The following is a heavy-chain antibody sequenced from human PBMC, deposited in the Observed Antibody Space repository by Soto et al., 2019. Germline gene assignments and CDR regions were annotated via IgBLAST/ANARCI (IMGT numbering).Heavy chain of an antibody. D-gene: IGHD3-16*01. Sequence: QVQLVESGGGVVQPGGSLGLSCAASGFVFSDYGMHWVRQAPGKGLEWVATVSYDGSNKFYADSVRGRFTISRDNPQNTHLRMSTLFLQMKSLRAEDTAVYYCAKDRDYISGMDFWGQGTLVTASS. CDR2: VSYDGSNK. CDR1: GFVFSDYG. V-gene: IGHV3-30*18. J-gene: IGHJ4*02. CDR3: AKDRDYISGMDF.